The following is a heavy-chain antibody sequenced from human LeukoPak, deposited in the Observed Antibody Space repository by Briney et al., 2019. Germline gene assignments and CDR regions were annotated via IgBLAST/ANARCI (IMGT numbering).Heavy chain of an antibody. Sequence: PGGSLRLYCAASGFTFSSYGMHWVRQAPGKGLEWVAVIWYDGSNKYYADSVKGRFTISRDNSKNTLYLQMNSLRAEDTAVYYCARDHDILTGLDYWGQGTLVTVSS. V-gene: IGHV3-33*01. D-gene: IGHD3-9*01. J-gene: IGHJ4*02. CDR2: IWYDGSNK. CDR3: ARDHDILTGLDY. CDR1: GFTFSSYG.